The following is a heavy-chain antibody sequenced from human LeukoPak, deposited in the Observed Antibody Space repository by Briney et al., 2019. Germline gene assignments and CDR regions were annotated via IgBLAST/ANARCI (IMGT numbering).Heavy chain of an antibody. V-gene: IGHV1-8*02. J-gene: IGHJ5*02. Sequence: ASVKVSCKASGYTFTGYYIHWVRQATGQGLEWMGWKTPNSGNTGYAQKFQGRVTMTRNTSISTAYMELSSLTSEDTAVYYCARDGSGSYYDRGWFDPWGQGTLVTVSS. CDR3: ARDGSGSYYDRGWFDP. CDR1: GYTFTGYY. D-gene: IGHD3-10*01. CDR2: KTPNSGNT.